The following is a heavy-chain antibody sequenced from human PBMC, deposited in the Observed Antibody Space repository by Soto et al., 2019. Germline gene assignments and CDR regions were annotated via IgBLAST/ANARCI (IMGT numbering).Heavy chain of an antibody. CDR2: IKQDGSEK. J-gene: IGHJ6*03. CDR3: AREGEGDFWSGYYTHYYYRDV. CDR1: GFTFSSYW. Sequence: EVQLVESGGGLVQPGGSLRLSCAASGFTFSSYWMSWVRQAPGKGLEWVANIKQDGSEKYYVDSVKGRFTISRDNAKNSLYLQMNSLRAEETAVYYCAREGEGDFWSGYYTHYYYRDVWGKGTTVTVS. V-gene: IGHV3-7*01. D-gene: IGHD3-3*01.